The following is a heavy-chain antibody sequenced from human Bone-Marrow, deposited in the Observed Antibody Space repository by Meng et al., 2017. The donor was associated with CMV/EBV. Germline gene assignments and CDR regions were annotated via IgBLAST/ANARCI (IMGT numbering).Heavy chain of an antibody. CDR1: GYTFTSYG. Sequence: ASVQVSCKASGYTFTSYGISWVRQAPGQGLEWMGWISAYNGNTNYAQKLQGRVTMTTDTSTSTAYMEQSSLRYEDTAVYYCARSSDQLLYSEAFDIWGQGTMVTVSS. V-gene: IGHV1-18*01. CDR2: ISAYNGNT. J-gene: IGHJ3*02. CDR3: ARSSDQLLYSEAFDI. D-gene: IGHD2-2*02.